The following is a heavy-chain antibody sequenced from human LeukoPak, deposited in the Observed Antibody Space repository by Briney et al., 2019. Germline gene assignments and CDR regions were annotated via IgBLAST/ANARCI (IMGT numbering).Heavy chain of an antibody. CDR2: MSTGGST. D-gene: IGHD3-22*01. J-gene: IGHJ4*02. CDR3: ARAYDSSGSSSGY. CDR1: GGSISGGTYH. V-gene: IGHV4-31*03. Sequence: PSETLSLTCTVSGGSISGGTYHWSWIRQYAGWGLGGIGHMSTGGSTYYNPSLKSRITISVDTSTNQSSLGLSSGPAADTSVDFCARAYDSSGSSSGYWGQGTLVTVSS.